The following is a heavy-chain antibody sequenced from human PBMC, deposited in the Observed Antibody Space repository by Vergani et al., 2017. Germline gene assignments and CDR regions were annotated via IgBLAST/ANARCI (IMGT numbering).Heavy chain of an antibody. D-gene: IGHD3-10*01. Sequence: EVQLVESGGGLVQPGRSLRLSCAASGFTFDDYAMHWVRQAPGKGLEWVSGISWNSGSTGYADSVKGRFTISRDNDKNSLYRQMNSLRAEDTALYYCAKDIAYGSGSYYKQDDYYYYYGMDVWGQGTTVTVSS. J-gene: IGHJ6*02. CDR1: GFTFDDYA. CDR3: AKDIAYGSGSYYKQDDYYYYYGMDV. CDR2: ISWNSGST. V-gene: IGHV3-9*01.